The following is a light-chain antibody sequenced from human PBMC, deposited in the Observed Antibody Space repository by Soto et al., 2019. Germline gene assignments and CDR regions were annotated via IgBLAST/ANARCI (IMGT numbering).Light chain of an antibody. CDR1: SSNIGAGYD. CDR2: GNI. Sequence: QSVLTQPPSVSGAPGQRVTISCTGSSSNIGAGYDVHWYQQRPGTAPKLLIFGNINRPSGVPDRFSGSKSGTSASLAITGLQAEDEGDYCCAAWDGSLNGYVFGTGTKLT. CDR3: AAWDGSLNGYV. V-gene: IGLV1-40*01. J-gene: IGLJ1*01.